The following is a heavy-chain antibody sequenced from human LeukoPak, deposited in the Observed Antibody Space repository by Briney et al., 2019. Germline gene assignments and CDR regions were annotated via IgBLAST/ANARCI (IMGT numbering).Heavy chain of an antibody. CDR2: IRPDGSET. V-gene: IGHV3-7*05. CDR1: GFSPSNFW. J-gene: IGHJ4*02. Sequence: RRSLSLSCAASGFSPSNFWTTWVCQAPEGGLEWVSNIRPDGSETSKVDSVNGRLTLSRDNAKNSLYLQMDSLRAEDTAVYYCARDYVWGSDRYTDYWGQGTLVTVSS. D-gene: IGHD3-16*02. CDR3: ARDYVWGSDRYTDY.